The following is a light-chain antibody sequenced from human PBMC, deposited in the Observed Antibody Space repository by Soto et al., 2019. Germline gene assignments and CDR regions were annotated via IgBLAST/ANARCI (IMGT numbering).Light chain of an antibody. V-gene: IGKV3-20*01. CDR3: QQYGSSPT. Sequence: EISFTQSPGNLSVSPGERAALCCWASQSVSSSFVAWYQQKPGQAPRLLIYGASSKAAGIPDRFSGSGSGTDFTLTISRLEPEDFAVYHCQQYGSSPTFGQGTKVDIK. J-gene: IGKJ1*01. CDR1: QSVSSSF. CDR2: GAS.